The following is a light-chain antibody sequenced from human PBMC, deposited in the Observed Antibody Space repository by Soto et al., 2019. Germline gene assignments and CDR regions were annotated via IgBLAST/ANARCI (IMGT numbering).Light chain of an antibody. J-gene: IGKJ1*01. CDR2: GAS. V-gene: IGKV3-20*01. CDR3: QQYGSSPET. Sequence: EIVLTQSPGTLSLSPGERATLSCRASQSVSSCYLAWYQQKPGQAPRLLIYGASSRATGIPDRFSGSGSGTDFTLTINRLEPEDFAVYYCQQYGSSPETFGQGTKVEIK. CDR1: QSVSSCY.